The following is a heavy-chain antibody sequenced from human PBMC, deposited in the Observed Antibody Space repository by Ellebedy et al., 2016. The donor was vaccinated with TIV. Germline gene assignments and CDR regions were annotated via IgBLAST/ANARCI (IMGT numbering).Heavy chain of an antibody. D-gene: IGHD5-18*01. CDR2: ISSVGGSP. CDR3: VKWGYKYGFGDY. CDR1: GFSFSSYA. V-gene: IGHV3-64D*09. Sequence: GESLKISCSASGFSFSSYAMYWIRQAPGKGLEYVSAISSVGGSPFHADSVKGRFTISRDNSKSTLYLQMSSLRPEDTAVYYCVKWGYKYGFGDYWGQGTLVTVSS. J-gene: IGHJ4*02.